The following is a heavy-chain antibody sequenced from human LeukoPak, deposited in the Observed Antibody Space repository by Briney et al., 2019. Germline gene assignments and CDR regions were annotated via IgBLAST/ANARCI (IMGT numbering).Heavy chain of an antibody. Sequence: PGGSLRLSCAASGFRFSSYAMSWVRQAPEKGLEWVSAISGSGVSTYYADSVKGRFTVFRDNSKNTLYLQMSSLRAEDTAVYYCAKDERNWNYNLASQTYDWGQGTLVTVSS. J-gene: IGHJ4*02. V-gene: IGHV3-23*01. D-gene: IGHD1-7*01. CDR1: GFRFSSYA. CDR3: AKDERNWNYNLASQTYD. CDR2: ISGSGVST.